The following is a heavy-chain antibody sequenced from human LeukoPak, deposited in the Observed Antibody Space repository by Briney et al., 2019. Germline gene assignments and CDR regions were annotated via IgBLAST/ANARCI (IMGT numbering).Heavy chain of an antibody. D-gene: IGHD3-22*01. Sequence: PGGSRRLSCAASGFTCSSYSMNWVRQAPGRGLEWVSSISSSSSYIYYADSVKGRFTISRDNAKNSLYLQMNSLRAEDTAVYYCARGRAWGDYYDSSGYRHFDYWGQGTLVTVSS. CDR1: GFTCSSYS. CDR3: ARGRAWGDYYDSSGYRHFDY. J-gene: IGHJ4*02. V-gene: IGHV3-21*01. CDR2: ISSSSSYI.